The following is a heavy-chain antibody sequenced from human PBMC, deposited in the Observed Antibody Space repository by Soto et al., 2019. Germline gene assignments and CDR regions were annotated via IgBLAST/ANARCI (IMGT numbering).Heavy chain of an antibody. Sequence: GASVKVSCKASGYTFTGYYIQWVRQAPGQGLEWMGWINPNTGGTNYAQKLQGWGTMTRDHASSTAYMERSRLRSDDTAVYYCATRHSSSNRCNDWDYYYYGMDVWGQGTTVTVSS. J-gene: IGHJ6*02. CDR1: GYTFTGYY. V-gene: IGHV1-2*04. CDR3: ATRHSSSNRCNDWDYYYYGMDV. CDR2: INPNTGGT. D-gene: IGHD2-2*01.